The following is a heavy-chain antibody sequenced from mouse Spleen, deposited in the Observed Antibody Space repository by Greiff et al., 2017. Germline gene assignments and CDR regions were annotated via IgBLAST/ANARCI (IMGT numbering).Heavy chain of an antibody. V-gene: IGHV5-12*01. CDR3: ARLTNYFDY. CDR2: ISNGGGST. Sequence: SLEWVAYISNGGGSTYYPDTVKGRFTISRDNAKNTLYLQMSRLKSEDTAMYYCARLTNYFDYWGQGATRKGS. J-gene: IGHJ2*01.